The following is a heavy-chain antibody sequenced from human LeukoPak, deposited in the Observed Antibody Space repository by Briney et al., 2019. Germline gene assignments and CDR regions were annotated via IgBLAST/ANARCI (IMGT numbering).Heavy chain of an antibody. J-gene: IGHJ5*02. V-gene: IGHV4-4*08. CDR3: ATETLGRTWEWFDP. D-gene: IGHD1-26*01. CDR1: GASISSYY. CDR2: IFPSGST. Sequence: SETLSLTCTVSGASISSYYWSWIRQSPGKGLEWIGYIFPSGSTKYNPSLKSRVTISLDMSSNQFSLHLMSVTDADTAIYYCATETLGRTWEWFDPLGQGILVTVSS.